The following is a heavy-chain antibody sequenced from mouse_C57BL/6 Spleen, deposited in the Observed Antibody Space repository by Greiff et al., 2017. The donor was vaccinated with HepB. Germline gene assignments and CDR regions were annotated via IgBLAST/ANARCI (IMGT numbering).Heavy chain of an antibody. CDR3: ANPYYYGSSRWYFDV. Sequence: QVQLQQPGAELVKPGASVKVSCKASGYTFTSYWMHWVKQRPGQGLEWIGRIHPSDSDTNYNQKFKGKATLTVDKSSSTAYMQLSSLTSEDSAVYYCANPYYYGSSRWYFDVWGTGTTVTVSS. CDR1: GYTFTSYW. V-gene: IGHV1-74*01. D-gene: IGHD1-1*01. J-gene: IGHJ1*03. CDR2: IHPSDSDT.